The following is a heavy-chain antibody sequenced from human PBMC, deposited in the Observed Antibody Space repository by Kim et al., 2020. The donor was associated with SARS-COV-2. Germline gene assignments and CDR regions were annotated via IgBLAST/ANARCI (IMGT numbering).Heavy chain of an antibody. D-gene: IGHD3-9*01. Sequence: GGSLRLSCAASGFTVSSDYMSWVRQAPGKGLEWVSLISSGGSTWYADSVKGRFTISRDTSKNTLYLQMNSLRAEDTAVYYCARVSTYYDTLTGYYSYGMDVWGQGTTVTVSS. CDR1: GFTVSSDY. CDR3: ARVSTYYDTLTGYYSYGMDV. CDR2: ISSGGST. J-gene: IGHJ6*02. V-gene: IGHV3-53*01.